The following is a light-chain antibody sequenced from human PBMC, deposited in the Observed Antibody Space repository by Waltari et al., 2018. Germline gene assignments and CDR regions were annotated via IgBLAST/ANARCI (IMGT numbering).Light chain of an antibody. CDR2: STN. Sequence: QTVVTQEPSFSVSPGGTVPLTCGFSSGSVSTSYYPSWYQQTPGQAPRTLIYSTNTRSSGVPDRFSGSILGNKAALTITGAQADDESDYYCVLYMGSGINWVFGGGTKLTVL. J-gene: IGLJ3*02. CDR1: SGSVSTSYY. CDR3: VLYMGSGINWV. V-gene: IGLV8-61*01.